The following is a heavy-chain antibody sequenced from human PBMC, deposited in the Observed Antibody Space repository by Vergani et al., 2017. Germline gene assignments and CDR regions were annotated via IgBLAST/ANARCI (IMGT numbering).Heavy chain of an antibody. CDR1: GYTFTSYA. Sequence: QVQLVQSGAEVKKPGASVKVSCKASGYTFTSYAMHWVRQAPGQRLEWMGWINTGNGNTKYSQKFQGRVTITRDTSASTAYMELSSLRSDDTAVYYCARGCSSTSCPGGWFDPWGQGTLVTVSS. D-gene: IGHD2-2*01. CDR2: INTGNGNT. J-gene: IGHJ5*02. V-gene: IGHV1-3*04. CDR3: ARGCSSTSCPGGWFDP.